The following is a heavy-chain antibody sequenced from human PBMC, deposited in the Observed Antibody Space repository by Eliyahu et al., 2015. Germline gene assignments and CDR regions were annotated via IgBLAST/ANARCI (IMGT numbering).Heavy chain of an antibody. Sequence: EVHLVEAGGGLVQPGGSLRLSCSASGFNLSDYDINWVRQAPGKGLEWLSYISPSARTMYYADSAKRRFTISRDNAKNSLYLHMNSLKADDTAVYYCARDLVGARGVFDFWGQGALVTVSS. D-gene: IGHD3-10*01. CDR3: ARDLVGARGVFDF. CDR1: GFNLSDYD. CDR2: ISPSARTM. J-gene: IGHJ4*02. V-gene: IGHV3-48*03.